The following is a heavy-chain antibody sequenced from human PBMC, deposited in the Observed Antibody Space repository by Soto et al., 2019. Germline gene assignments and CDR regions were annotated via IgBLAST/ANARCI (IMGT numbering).Heavy chain of an antibody. CDR1: GFTYSRYG. J-gene: IGHJ4*02. CDR3: AKSSWEYDDSSGYSPLDY. D-gene: IGHD3-22*01. CDR2: ISGSGGST. Sequence: GRFLRLCCAASGFTYSRYGMSGVRQGPGKGLEWVSAISGSGGSTYYADSVKGRFTISRDNSKNTLYLQMNSLRAEDTAVYYCAKSSWEYDDSSGYSPLDYWGQGTLVTVSS. V-gene: IGHV3-23*01.